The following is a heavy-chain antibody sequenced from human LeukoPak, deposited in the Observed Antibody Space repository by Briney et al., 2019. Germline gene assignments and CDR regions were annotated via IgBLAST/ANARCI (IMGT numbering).Heavy chain of an antibody. CDR3: ARVRQTVTTFLDY. V-gene: IGHV2-70*11. Sequence: ESGPALVKPRQTLTLTCTFSGFSLSTSGMCVSWIRQPPGKALEWLARIDWDDDKYYSTSLQTRLTISKDTSKNQVVLTMTNMDPVDTATYYCARVRQTVTTFLDYWGQGTLVTVSS. CDR2: IDWDDDK. D-gene: IGHD4-17*01. J-gene: IGHJ4*02. CDR1: GFSLSTSGMC.